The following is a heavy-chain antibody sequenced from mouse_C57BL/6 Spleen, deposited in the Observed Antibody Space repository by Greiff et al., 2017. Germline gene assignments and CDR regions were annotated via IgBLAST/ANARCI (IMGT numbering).Heavy chain of an antibody. J-gene: IGHJ3*01. CDR2: ILPGRGST. V-gene: IGHV1-9*01. CDR3: ARSPYYGSRDWFAY. CDR1: GYTFTGYW. Sequence: QVQLQQSGAELMKPGASVKLSCKATGYTFTGYWIEGVKQRPGHGLEWIGAILPGRGSTNYNEKFKGKATFTADTSSNTAYMQLSSLTTEDSAIYYCARSPYYGSRDWFAYWGQGTLVTVSA. D-gene: IGHD1-1*01.